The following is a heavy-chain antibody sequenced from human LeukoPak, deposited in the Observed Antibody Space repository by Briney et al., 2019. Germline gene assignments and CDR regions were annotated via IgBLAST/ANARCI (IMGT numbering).Heavy chain of an antibody. D-gene: IGHD3-3*01. CDR1: GGTFSSYA. CDR3: ARGRYDFWSGPKKPDYFDY. J-gene: IGHJ4*02. Sequence: SVKVSCKASGGTFSSYAISWVRQAPGQGLEWMGGIIPIFGTANYAQKFQGRVTITTDESTSTAYMELSSLRSEDTAVYYCARGRYDFWSGPKKPDYFDYWGQGTPVTVSS. CDR2: IIPIFGTA. V-gene: IGHV1-69*05.